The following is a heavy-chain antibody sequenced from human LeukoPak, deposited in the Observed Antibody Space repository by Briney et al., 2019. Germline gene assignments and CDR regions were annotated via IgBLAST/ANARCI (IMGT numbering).Heavy chain of an antibody. V-gene: IGHV3-48*02. J-gene: IGHJ6*02. D-gene: IGHD1-14*01. CDR1: GFTFSTYS. Sequence: GGSLRVSCAASGFTFSTYSMNWVRQAPGEGLEWVSYISDSGSTTYSADSVKGRFTVSRDNAKNSLYLQMNSLRDEDTAVYYCARVYRTGGYYYYGMDVWGQGTTVTVSS. CDR2: ISDSGSTT. CDR3: ARVYRTGGYYYYGMDV.